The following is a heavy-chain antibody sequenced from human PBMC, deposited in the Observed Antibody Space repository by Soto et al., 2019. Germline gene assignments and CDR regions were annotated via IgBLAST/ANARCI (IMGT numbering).Heavy chain of an antibody. CDR3: AKISSNGDYYGMDV. CDR2: ISGSGGST. Sequence: PGGSLRLSCAASGFTFSSYAMSWVRQAPGKGLEWVSAISGSGGSTYYADSVKGRFTISRDNSKNTLYLQMNSLRAEDTAVYYCAKISSNGDYYGMDVWGQGTTVTVSS. V-gene: IGHV3-23*01. D-gene: IGHD3-3*02. CDR1: GFTFSSYA. J-gene: IGHJ6*02.